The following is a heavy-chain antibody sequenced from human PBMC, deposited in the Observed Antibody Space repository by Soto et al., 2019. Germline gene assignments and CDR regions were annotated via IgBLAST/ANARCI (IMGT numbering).Heavy chain of an antibody. CDR1: GYTFTSYY. Sequence: GASVKVSCKASGYTFTSYYMHWVRQAPGQGLEWMGIINPSGGSTSYAQKFQGRVTMTRDTSTSTVYMELSSLRSEDTAVYYCARHYCGGDCSRDAFDIWGQGTMVTVSS. CDR2: INPSGGST. J-gene: IGHJ3*02. CDR3: ARHYCGGDCSRDAFDI. D-gene: IGHD2-21*02. V-gene: IGHV1-46*01.